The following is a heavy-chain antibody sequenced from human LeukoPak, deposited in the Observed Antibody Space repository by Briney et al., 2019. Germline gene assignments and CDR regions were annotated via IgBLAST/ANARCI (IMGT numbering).Heavy chain of an antibody. D-gene: IGHD3-3*01. CDR2: MNPNSGNT. J-gene: IGHJ4*02. CDR1: GGAFSSYA. CDR3: ARGGRRFLEWLPNDY. V-gene: IGHV1-8*02. Sequence: GSSVKVSCKASGGAFSSYAINWVRQATGQGLEWMGWMNPNSGNTGYAQKFQGRVTMTRNTSISTAYMELSSLRSEDTAVYYCARGGRRFLEWLPNDYWGQGTLVTVSS.